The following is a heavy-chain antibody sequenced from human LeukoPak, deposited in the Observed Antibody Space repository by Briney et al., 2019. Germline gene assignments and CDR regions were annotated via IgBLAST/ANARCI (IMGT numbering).Heavy chain of an antibody. CDR1: GGSISSYY. Sequence: SETLSLTCTVSGGSISSYYWSWLRQPAGKGLEWIGRIYTSGSTNYNPSLKSRVTMSVDTSKNQFSLKLSSVTAADTAVYYCARDGHCSGGSCYSGLNWFDPWGQGTLVTVSS. V-gene: IGHV4-4*07. CDR2: IYTSGST. J-gene: IGHJ5*02. D-gene: IGHD2-15*01. CDR3: ARDGHCSGGSCYSGLNWFDP.